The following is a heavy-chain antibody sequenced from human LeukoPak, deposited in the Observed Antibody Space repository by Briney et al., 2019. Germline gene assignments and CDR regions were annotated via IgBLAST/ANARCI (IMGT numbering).Heavy chain of an antibody. Sequence: PGGSLRLSCAASGFTFSSYWMSWVRQAPGKGLEWVANIKQDGSEKYYVDSVKGRFTISRDNAKNSLYLQMNSLGAEDTAVYYCARGKRGYSGYDDFDYWGQGTLVTVSS. J-gene: IGHJ4*02. V-gene: IGHV3-7*03. CDR3: ARGKRGYSGYDDFDY. D-gene: IGHD5-12*01. CDR2: IKQDGSEK. CDR1: GFTFSSYW.